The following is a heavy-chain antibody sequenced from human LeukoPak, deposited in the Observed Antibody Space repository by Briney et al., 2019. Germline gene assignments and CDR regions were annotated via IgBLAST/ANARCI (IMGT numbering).Heavy chain of an antibody. J-gene: IGHJ3*02. D-gene: IGHD4-17*01. Sequence: SETLSLTCTVSGYSISSGYYWGWIRQPPGKGLEWIGTIYHSGSTYYSPSLKSRVTISVDTSKNQFSLKLSSVTAADTAVYYCWREAHKGDYVRSDVFDIGAQGKMVTV. CDR3: WREAHKGDYVRSDVFDI. V-gene: IGHV4-38-2*02. CDR2: IYHSGST. CDR1: GYSISSGYY.